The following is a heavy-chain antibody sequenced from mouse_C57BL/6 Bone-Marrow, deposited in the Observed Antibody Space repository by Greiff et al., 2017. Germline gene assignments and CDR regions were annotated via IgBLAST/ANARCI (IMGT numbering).Heavy chain of an antibody. Sequence: QVQLQQSGAELVRPGTSVKVSCKASGYAFTNYLIEWVKQRPGQGLEWIGVINPGSGGTNYNEKFKGKATLTADKSSSTAYMQLSSRTSEDSAVYFCARSQITTVVAPYYFDYWGQGTTLTVSS. J-gene: IGHJ2*01. CDR1: GYAFTNYL. V-gene: IGHV1-54*01. CDR3: ARSQITTVVAPYYFDY. D-gene: IGHD1-1*01. CDR2: INPGSGGT.